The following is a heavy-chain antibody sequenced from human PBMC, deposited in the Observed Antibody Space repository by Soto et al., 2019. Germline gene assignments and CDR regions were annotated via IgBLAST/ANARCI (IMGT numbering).Heavy chain of an antibody. Sequence: SETLSLTCTVSGGSISSGGYYWSWIRQHPGKGLEWIGYIYYSGSTYYNPSLKSRVTISVDTSKNQFSLKLSSVTAADTAVYYCARDKGRYYGSGSITPYYNYYGMDVWGQGTTVTVSS. D-gene: IGHD3-10*01. V-gene: IGHV4-31*03. CDR3: ARDKGRYYGSGSITPYYNYYGMDV. CDR1: GGSISSGGYY. CDR2: IYYSGST. J-gene: IGHJ6*02.